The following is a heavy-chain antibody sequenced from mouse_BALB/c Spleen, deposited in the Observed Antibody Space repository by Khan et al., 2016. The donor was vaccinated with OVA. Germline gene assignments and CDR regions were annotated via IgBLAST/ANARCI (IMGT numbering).Heavy chain of an antibody. Sequence: QVQLQQSGPELVKPGASVKISCKASGYTFTAYDINWVRQRPGQGLEWIGWIYPGADSTEYNENFRGKATLTADKSSNTAYMQLSSLTSEKSAVYFCAREGVRGVAMDYWGQGTSVSVSS. D-gene: IGHD1-1*01. CDR3: AREGVRGVAMDY. CDR1: GYTFTAYD. CDR2: IYPGADST. V-gene: IGHV1S56*01. J-gene: IGHJ4*01.